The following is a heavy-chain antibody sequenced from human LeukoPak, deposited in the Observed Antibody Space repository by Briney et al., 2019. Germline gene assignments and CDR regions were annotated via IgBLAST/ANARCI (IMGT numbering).Heavy chain of an antibody. D-gene: IGHD1-26*01. V-gene: IGHV4-61*01. CDR3: ARDGRVGTFQH. Sequence: SETLSLTCAVSGYSISSGYYWGWIRQPPGKGLEWIGYIYYSGSTNYNPSLKSRVTISVDTSKNQFSLKLSSVTAADTAVYCCARDGRVGTFQHWGQGTLVTVSS. J-gene: IGHJ1*01. CDR1: GYSISSGYY. CDR2: IYYSGST.